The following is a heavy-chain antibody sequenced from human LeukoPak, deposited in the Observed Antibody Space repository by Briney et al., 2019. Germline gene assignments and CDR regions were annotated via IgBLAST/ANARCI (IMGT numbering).Heavy chain of an antibody. Sequence: SETLSLTCAVYGGSFSGYYWGWIRQPPGKGLDWIGSVYHSGITYYNPSLKSRVTISVDTSRNQFSLKLRSVTAADTAIYYCVRALLDSSGFDFDYWGQGTLVTVSS. D-gene: IGHD3-22*01. CDR2: VYHSGIT. J-gene: IGHJ4*02. CDR3: VRALLDSSGFDFDY. V-gene: IGHV4-38-2*01. CDR1: GGSFSGYY.